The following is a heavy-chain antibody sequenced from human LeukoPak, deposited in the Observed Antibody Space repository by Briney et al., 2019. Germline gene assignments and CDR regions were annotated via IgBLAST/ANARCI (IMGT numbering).Heavy chain of an antibody. Sequence: ASVKVSCKASGGTFSSYAISWVRQAPGQGLEWMGGIIPIFGTANYAQKFQGRVTITADKSTSTAYMELSSLRSEDTAVYYCARGKKREPKYSSGWYGFVGFDYWGQGTLVTVSS. D-gene: IGHD6-19*01. V-gene: IGHV1-69*06. CDR2: IIPIFGTA. CDR1: GGTFSSYA. J-gene: IGHJ4*02. CDR3: ARGKKREPKYSSGWYGFVGFDY.